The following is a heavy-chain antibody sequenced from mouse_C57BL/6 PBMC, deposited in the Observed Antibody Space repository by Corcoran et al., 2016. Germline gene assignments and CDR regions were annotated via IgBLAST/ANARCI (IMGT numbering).Heavy chain of an antibody. J-gene: IGHJ4*01. Sequence: GTELVKPGASVKIPCKASGYTFTDYNMDWVKQSHGKSLEWIGDINPNNGGTIYNQKFKGKATLTVDKSSSTAYMELRSLTSEGTAVYYCARSPYYYGSTYYYAMDYWGQGTSVTVSS. D-gene: IGHD1-1*01. V-gene: IGHV1-18*01. CDR2: INPNNGGT. CDR1: GYTFTDYN. CDR3: ARSPYYYGSTYYYAMDY.